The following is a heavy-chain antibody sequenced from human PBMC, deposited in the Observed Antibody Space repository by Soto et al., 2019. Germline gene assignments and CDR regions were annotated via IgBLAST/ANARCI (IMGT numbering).Heavy chain of an antibody. CDR1: GFTFSDYY. V-gene: IGHV3-11*01. CDR3: ARRDMTTVTVDY. CDR2: ISSSGSTI. J-gene: IGHJ4*02. Sequence: GGSLRLSCAASGFTFSDYYMSWIRQAPGKGLEWVSYISSSGSTIYYADSVKGRFTISRDNAKNSPYLQMNSLRAEDTAVYYCARRDMTTVTVDYWGQGTLVTVSS. D-gene: IGHD4-17*01.